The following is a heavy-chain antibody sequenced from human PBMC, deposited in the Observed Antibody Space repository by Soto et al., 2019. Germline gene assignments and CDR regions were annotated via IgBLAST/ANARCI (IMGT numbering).Heavy chain of an antibody. CDR3: AGHEYSSQLTNWFDP. D-gene: IGHD6-6*01. V-gene: IGHV4-39*01. CDR1: GGSISSSSYY. J-gene: IGHJ5*02. Sequence: PSETLSLTCTVSGGSISSSSYYWGWIRQPPGKGLEWIGSIYYSGSTYYNPSLKSGVTISVDTSKNQFSLKLSSVTAADTAVYYCAGHEYSSQLTNWFDPWGQGTLVTVSS. CDR2: IYYSGST.